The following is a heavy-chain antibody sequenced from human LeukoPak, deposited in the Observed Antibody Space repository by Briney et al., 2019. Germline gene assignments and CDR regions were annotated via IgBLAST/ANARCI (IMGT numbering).Heavy chain of an antibody. CDR3: AYNNAMAV. D-gene: IGHD1-14*01. J-gene: IGHJ6*03. CDR1: GGSISSNSYC. Sequence: PSETLSLTCAVSGGSISSNSYCWGWIRQSPGKGLVWIGNVYYSGSTYYNPSLKSRVTISVDTSKNQFCLKLSSVTAAETAVYYCAYNNAMAVGGKGTTVTVSS. V-gene: IGHV4-39*01. CDR2: VYYSGST.